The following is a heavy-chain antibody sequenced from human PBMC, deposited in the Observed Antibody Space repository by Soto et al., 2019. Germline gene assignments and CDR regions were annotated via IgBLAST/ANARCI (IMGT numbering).Heavy chain of an antibody. Sequence: SETLSLTCTVSGGSISSSSYYWGWIRQPPGKGLEWIGGIYYSGSTYYNPSLKSRVTISVDKSKNQFSLKLSSVTAADTAVYYCARVSPDSSGWTYYYYGMDVWGQGTTVTVSS. CDR2: IYYSGST. D-gene: IGHD6-19*01. CDR1: GGSISSSSYY. CDR3: ARVSPDSSGWTYYYYGMDV. V-gene: IGHV4-39*07. J-gene: IGHJ6*02.